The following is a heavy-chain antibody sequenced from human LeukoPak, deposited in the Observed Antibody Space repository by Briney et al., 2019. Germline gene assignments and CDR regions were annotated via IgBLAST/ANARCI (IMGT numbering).Heavy chain of an antibody. J-gene: IGHJ4*02. CDR1: VGTFSNYA. CDR3: AIADWGPRFFDA. CDR2: LIPMFATP. D-gene: IGHD7-27*01. V-gene: IGHV1-69*13. Sequence: SVKLSCKASVGTFSNYAINWVRQAPGQGLEWMGGLIPMFATPHYAQNFQGRLSITADEPMTSAYLELSSLRSDDTAVYYCAIADWGPRFFDAWGQGTLVTVSA.